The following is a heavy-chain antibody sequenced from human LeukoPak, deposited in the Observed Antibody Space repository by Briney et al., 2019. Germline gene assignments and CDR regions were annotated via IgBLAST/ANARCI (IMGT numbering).Heavy chain of an antibody. CDR3: ATGLRGLMSQDY. CDR1: GGSISSGGYY. CDR2: IYYSGST. J-gene: IGHJ4*02. V-gene: IGHV4-31*03. D-gene: IGHD4-17*01. Sequence: SETLSLTCTVSGGSISSGGYYWSWIRQHPGQGLEWIGYIYYSGSTYYNPSLKSRVTISVDTSKNQFSLKLSSVTAADAAVYYCATGLRGLMSQDYWGQGTLVTVSS.